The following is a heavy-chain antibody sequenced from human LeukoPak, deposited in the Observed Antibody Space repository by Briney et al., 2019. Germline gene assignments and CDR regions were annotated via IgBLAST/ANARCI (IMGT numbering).Heavy chain of an antibody. J-gene: IGHJ4*02. Sequence: ASVKVSCKASGYTFTGYYMHWVRQAPGQGLEWMGWINPNSGGTNYARKFQGRVTMTRDTSISTAYMELRSLRSDDTAVYYCARGPHSYDFWIWRIDYWGQGTLVTVSS. V-gene: IGHV1-2*02. CDR3: ARGPHSYDFWIWRIDY. D-gene: IGHD3-3*01. CDR2: INPNSGGT. CDR1: GYTFTGYY.